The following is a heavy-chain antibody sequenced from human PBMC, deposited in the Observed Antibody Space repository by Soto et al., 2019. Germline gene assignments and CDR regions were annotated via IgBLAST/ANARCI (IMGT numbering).Heavy chain of an antibody. CDR2: ISSSSSTI. D-gene: IGHD1-26*01. Sequence: EVQLVESGGGVVQPGGSLRLSCAAAGFTFSSYSMNWVRQAPGKGLEWVSYISSSSSTIYYADSVKGRFTISRDNAKNSLYLQMNSLRDEDTAVYYCARAGWELLRNQIYYYYGMDVWGQGTTVTVSS. CDR1: GFTFSSYS. J-gene: IGHJ6*02. V-gene: IGHV3-48*02. CDR3: ARAGWELLRNQIYYYYGMDV.